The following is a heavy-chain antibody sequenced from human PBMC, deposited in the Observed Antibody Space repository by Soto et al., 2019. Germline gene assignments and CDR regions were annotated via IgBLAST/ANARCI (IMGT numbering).Heavy chain of an antibody. CDR3: ARQYCSSTSCYSSWFDP. Sequence: SETLSLTCAVYGGSFSGYYWSWIRQPPGKGLEWIGEINHSGSTNYSPSFQGQVTISADKSISTAYLQWSSLKASDTAMYYCARQYCSSTSCYSSWFDPWGQGTLVTVSS. D-gene: IGHD2-2*01. J-gene: IGHJ5*02. V-gene: IGHV4-34*01. CDR2: INHSGST. CDR1: GGSFSGYY.